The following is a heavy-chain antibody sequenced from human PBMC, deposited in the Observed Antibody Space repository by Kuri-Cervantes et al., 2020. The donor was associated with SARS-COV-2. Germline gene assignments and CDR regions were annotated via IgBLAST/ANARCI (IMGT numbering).Heavy chain of an antibody. CDR2: ISAYNGNT. CDR1: GYTFTSYG. D-gene: IGHD3-22*01. J-gene: IGHJ6*02. Sequence: ASVKVSCKASGYTFTSYGISWVRQAPGQGLEWMGWISAYNGNTNYAQKLQGRVTMTTDTSTSTAYMELRSLRSDDTAVYYCARDRLPPYYYDSSGYPAFGMDVWGQGTTVTVS. CDR3: ARDRLPPYYYDSSGYPAFGMDV. V-gene: IGHV1-18*04.